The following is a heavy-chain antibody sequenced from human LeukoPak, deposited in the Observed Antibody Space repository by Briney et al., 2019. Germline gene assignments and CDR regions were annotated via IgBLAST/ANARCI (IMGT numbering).Heavy chain of an antibody. Sequence: PGGSLRLSCAASGFTFINYGMHWVRQAPGKGLEWVAVISYDGTNKYYADSVKGRFTISRDNSKNTLYLQMNTLRAEDTAIYYCAKHWDVWGQGTTVTVSS. V-gene: IGHV3-30*18. J-gene: IGHJ6*02. CDR1: GFTFINYG. CDR2: ISYDGTNK. CDR3: AKHWDV.